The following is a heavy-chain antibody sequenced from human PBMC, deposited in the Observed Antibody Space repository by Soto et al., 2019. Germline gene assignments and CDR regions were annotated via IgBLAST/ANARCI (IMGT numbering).Heavy chain of an antibody. CDR3: ARYYCSTTTCFYFDV. D-gene: IGHD2-2*01. J-gene: IGHJ6*03. V-gene: IGHV4-59*01. CDR2: IYYSGST. CDR1: GGPISGYY. Sequence: PSETLSLTCTVSGGPISGYYWSWIRQPPGKGLEWIGYIYYSGSTNSNPSLKSRVTISVDTSKNQFSLKLSSVTAADTAVYFCARYYCSTTTCFYFDVWGIGTTVTVSS.